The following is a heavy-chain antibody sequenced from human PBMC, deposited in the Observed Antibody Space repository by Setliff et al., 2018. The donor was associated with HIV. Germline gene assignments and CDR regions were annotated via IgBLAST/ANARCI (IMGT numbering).Heavy chain of an antibody. J-gene: IGHJ3*02. V-gene: IGHV3-30*02. CDR3: AKDLRTKSYTDPDGAFDI. CDR1: EFTFSSYG. CDR2: IGYDGRNQ. Sequence: PGGSLRLSCAASEFTFSSYGMHWVRQAPDKGLEWVAVIGYDGRNQYFADSVKGRFTLSRDNSKNTMYLQMNSLRAEDTAIYYCAKDLRTKSYTDPDGAFDIWGPGTMVTVSS. D-gene: IGHD5-18*01.